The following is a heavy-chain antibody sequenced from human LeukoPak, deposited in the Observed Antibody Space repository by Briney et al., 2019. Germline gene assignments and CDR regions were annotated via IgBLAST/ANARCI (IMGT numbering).Heavy chain of an antibody. V-gene: IGHV3-7*01. D-gene: IGHD5-18*01. CDR1: GFTFSSYW. CDR2: IKQDGSEK. J-gene: IGHJ4*02. Sequence: PSGGSLRLSCAASGFTFSSYWMSWVRQAPGKGLEWVANIKQDGSEKYYVDSVKGRFTISRDNAKNSLYLQMNSLRAEDTAVYYCARTNGYSYGYAFDYWGQGTLVTVSS. CDR3: ARTNGYSYGYAFDY.